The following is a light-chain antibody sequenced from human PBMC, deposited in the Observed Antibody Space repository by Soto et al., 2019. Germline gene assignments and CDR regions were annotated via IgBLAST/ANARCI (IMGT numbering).Light chain of an antibody. Sequence: DIVLTQSPGTLSLSPGERATLSCRASQSVSSSYVAWHQQKPGQGPRLLVYGTFNRAAGIPDRFSGSGSGTDFTLTISRLEPEDFAVYYCQQYGTSTGTFGQGTKVDIK. CDR2: GTF. CDR3: QQYGTSTGT. CDR1: QSVSSSY. J-gene: IGKJ1*01. V-gene: IGKV3-20*01.